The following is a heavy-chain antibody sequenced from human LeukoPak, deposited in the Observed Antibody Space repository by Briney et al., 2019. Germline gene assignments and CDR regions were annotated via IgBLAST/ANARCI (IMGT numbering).Heavy chain of an antibody. J-gene: IGHJ6*02. V-gene: IGHV1-69*04. D-gene: IGHD3-3*01. CDR1: GGTFSSYA. Sequence: GASVKVSCKASGGTFSSYAISWVRQAPGQGLEWMGRIIPIFGIANYAQKFQGRVTITADKSTSPAYMELSSLRSEDTDVYYCAHGDGVVIMSGYYGMDVWGQGTTVTVSS. CDR3: AHGDGVVIMSGYYGMDV. CDR2: IIPIFGIA.